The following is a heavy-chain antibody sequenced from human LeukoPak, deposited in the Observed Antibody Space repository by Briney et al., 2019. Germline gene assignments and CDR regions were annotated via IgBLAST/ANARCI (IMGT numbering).Heavy chain of an antibody. CDR2: IYHSGST. J-gene: IGHJ4*02. V-gene: IGHV4-31*03. D-gene: IGHD5-18*01. Sequence: SQTLSLTCTVSGGSIRSGDFYWTWIRQHPGKGLEWIGYIYHSGSTYYNPSLKSRVTISVDTSKNQFSLKLTSVTAADTAVYYCAREAGGYSYGKRYFDYWGQGTLVTVSS. CDR3: AREAGGYSYGKRYFDY. CDR1: GGSIRSGDFY.